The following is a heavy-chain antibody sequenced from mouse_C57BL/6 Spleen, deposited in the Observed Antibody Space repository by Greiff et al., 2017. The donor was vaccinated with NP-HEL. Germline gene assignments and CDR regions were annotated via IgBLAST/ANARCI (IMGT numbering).Heavy chain of an antibody. CDR3: AKGGSRGFDY. Sequence: QLQQPGAELVKPGASVKLSCKASGYTFTSYWMQWVKQRPGQGLEWIGEIDPSDSYTNYNQKFKGKATLTVDTSSSTAYMQLSSLTSEDSAVYYCAKGGSRGFDYWGQGTTLTVSS. CDR1: GYTFTSYW. J-gene: IGHJ2*01. V-gene: IGHV1-50*01. D-gene: IGHD1-1*01. CDR2: IDPSDSYT.